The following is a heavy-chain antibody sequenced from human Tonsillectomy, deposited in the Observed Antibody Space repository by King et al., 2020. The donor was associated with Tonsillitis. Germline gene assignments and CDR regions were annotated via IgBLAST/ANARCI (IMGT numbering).Heavy chain of an antibody. D-gene: IGHD2-15*01. J-gene: IGHJ5*02. CDR3: AREGYCSGGSCYMTWFDP. Sequence: VQLQESGPGLVKLSETLSLTCTVSGYSISSGFYWGWIRQPPGKGLEWIGSIYIYHSESTYYNPSLKSRVTISVDTSKNQFSLKLRSVTAADTAVYFCAREGYCSGGSCYMTWFDPWGQGTLVTVSS. V-gene: IGHV4-38-2*02. CDR2: IYHSEST. CDR1: GYSISSGFY.